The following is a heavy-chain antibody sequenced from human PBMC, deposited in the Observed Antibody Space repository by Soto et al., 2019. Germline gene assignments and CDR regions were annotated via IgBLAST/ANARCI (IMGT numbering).Heavy chain of an antibody. D-gene: IGHD5-12*01. CDR3: ARDLGGYDSSWFDP. J-gene: IGHJ5*02. CDR1: GFTFSSYG. CDR2: IWYDGSNK. V-gene: IGHV3-33*01. Sequence: GGSLRLSCAASGFTFSSYGMHWVRQAPGKGLEWVAVIWYDGSNKYYADSVKGRFTISRDNSKNTLYLQMNSLRAEDTAVYYCARDLGGYDSSWFDPWGQGTLVTVSS.